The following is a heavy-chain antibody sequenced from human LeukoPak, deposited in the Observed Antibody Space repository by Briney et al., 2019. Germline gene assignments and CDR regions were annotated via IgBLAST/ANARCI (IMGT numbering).Heavy chain of an antibody. CDR1: GSLFTSYW. CDR2: IYPGDSDT. V-gene: IGHV5-51*01. CDR3: ARHQYSSGWYADY. Sequence: GASLQISCKGSGSLFTSYWIGWVRQMPGKGLEWMGIIYPGDSDTRYSPSFQGQVTISADKSISTAYLQWSSLKASDTAMYYCARHQYSSGWYADYWGQGTLVTVSS. D-gene: IGHD6-19*01. J-gene: IGHJ4*02.